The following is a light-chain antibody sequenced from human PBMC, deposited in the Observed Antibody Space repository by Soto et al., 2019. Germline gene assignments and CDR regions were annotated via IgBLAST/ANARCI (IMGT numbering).Light chain of an antibody. CDR3: MQALQTPLT. Sequence: DIVMTQSPLSLPVTPGEPASISCRSSQSLLHGNGYNYLDWYLQRPGQSPQLLIFLGSNRASGVPDRFSGRGSGTDFTLQIARVEAEDFGVYYCMQALQTPLTFGQGTKLEIK. CDR1: QSLLHGNGYNY. CDR2: LGS. J-gene: IGKJ2*01. V-gene: IGKV2-28*01.